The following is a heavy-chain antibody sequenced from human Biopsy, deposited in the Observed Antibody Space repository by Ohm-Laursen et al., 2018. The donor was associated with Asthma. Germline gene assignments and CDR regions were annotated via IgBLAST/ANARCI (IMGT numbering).Heavy chain of an antibody. Sequence: GPSVKVSCKAPGGTFSNFAISWVRQAPGQGLEWLGGIMIVFGTTNYAQKFQGRVTITADESTSTVYMEVTSLRSEDTAIYYCARCQVGYSSGWSLLLKKIYYSGMDVWGQGTAVPVSS. CDR3: ARCQVGYSSGWSLLLKKIYYSGMDV. CDR1: GGTFSNFA. J-gene: IGHJ6*02. CDR2: IMIVFGTT. D-gene: IGHD6-19*01. V-gene: IGHV1-69*01.